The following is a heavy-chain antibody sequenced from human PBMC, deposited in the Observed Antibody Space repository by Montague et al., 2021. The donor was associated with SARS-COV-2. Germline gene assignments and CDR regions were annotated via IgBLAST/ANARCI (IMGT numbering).Heavy chain of an antibody. CDR3: ARFGSGTLEFDL. CDR1: GASISTGIYY. CDR2: IRTTGHT. D-gene: IGHD1-26*01. V-gene: IGHV4-61*02. Sequence: SQTLSLTCTVSGASISTGIYYWSWIRQPAGKGLEWIGRIRTTGHTDYNSSLESRVFMSVDTSTNQFSLSLTSVTAAGTAVYFCARFGSGTLEFDLWGQGTLVTVSS. J-gene: IGHJ4*02.